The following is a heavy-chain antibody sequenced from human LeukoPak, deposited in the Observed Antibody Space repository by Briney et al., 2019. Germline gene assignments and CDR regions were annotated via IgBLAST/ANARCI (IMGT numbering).Heavy chain of an antibody. Sequence: PSETLSLTCTVSVGSISFFYWGWIRQPPGQGVECIGYIYYSGSTNYNPSLKSRVTISVDMSKNQFSLKLTSVTAADTAVYYCARLGKRDGSTWLDSWGQGTLVTVSS. CDR2: IYYSGST. D-gene: IGHD6-13*01. V-gene: IGHV4-59*08. CDR3: ARLGKRDGSTWLDS. J-gene: IGHJ4*02. CDR1: VGSISFFY.